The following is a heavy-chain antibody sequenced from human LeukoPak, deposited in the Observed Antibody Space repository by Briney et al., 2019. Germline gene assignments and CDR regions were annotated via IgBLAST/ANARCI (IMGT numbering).Heavy chain of an antibody. V-gene: IGHV6-1*01. J-gene: IGHJ6*03. D-gene: IGHD3-3*01. CDR1: GDSVSSNSAA. Sequence: SQTLSLTCAISGDSVSSNSAAWNWIRQSPSRVLEWLGRTYYRSKWYNDYAVSVKSRITINPDTSKNQFSLQLNSVTPEDTAVYYCARALSNLGRWSGQKGPKYYYYMDVWGKGTTVTVSS. CDR2: TYYRSKWYN. CDR3: ARALSNLGRWSGQKGPKYYYYMDV.